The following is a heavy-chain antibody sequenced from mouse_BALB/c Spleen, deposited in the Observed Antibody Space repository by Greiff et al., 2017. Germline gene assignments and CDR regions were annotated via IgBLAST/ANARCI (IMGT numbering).Heavy chain of an antibody. CDR2: ISYDGSN. V-gene: IGHV3-6*02. J-gene: IGHJ1*01. Sequence: ESGPGLVKPSQSLSLTCSVTGYSITSGYYWNWIRQFPGNKLEWMGYISYDGSNNYNPSLKNRISITRDTSKNQFFLKLNSVTTEDTATYYCARTVVAWYFDVWGAGTTVTVSS. CDR3: ARTVVAWYFDV. D-gene: IGHD1-1*01. CDR1: GYSITSGYY.